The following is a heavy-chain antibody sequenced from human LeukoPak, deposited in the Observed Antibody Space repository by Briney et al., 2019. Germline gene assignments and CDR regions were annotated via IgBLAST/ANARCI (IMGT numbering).Heavy chain of an antibody. CDR3: ARDRGGYSYGYYFDY. CDR2: IYTSGST. CDR1: GGSISSYY. D-gene: IGHD5-18*01. V-gene: IGHV4-4*07. J-gene: IGHJ4*02. Sequence: SETLSLTCTVSGGSISSYYGSWIRQPAGKGLEWIGRIYTSGSTNYNPSLKSRVTMSVDTSKNQFSLKLSSVTAADTAVYYCARDRGGYSYGYYFDYWGQGTLVTVSS.